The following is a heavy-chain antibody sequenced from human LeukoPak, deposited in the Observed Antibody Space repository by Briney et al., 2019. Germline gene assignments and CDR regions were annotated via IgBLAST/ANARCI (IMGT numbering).Heavy chain of an antibody. CDR1: GFTFNNYA. J-gene: IGHJ4*02. CDR2: IMIGGDGK. CDR3: VRAAPRDCSPASCSLFDT. Sequence: GGSLRLSCAGSGFTFNNYAMSWVRRAPRKGLEWVSTIMIGGDGKHYADSVKGRFTISRDRSESTLYLQMNGLRADDTAVYYCVRAAPRDCSPASCSLFDTWGQGTLVTVSS. D-gene: IGHD2-2*01. V-gene: IGHV3-23*01.